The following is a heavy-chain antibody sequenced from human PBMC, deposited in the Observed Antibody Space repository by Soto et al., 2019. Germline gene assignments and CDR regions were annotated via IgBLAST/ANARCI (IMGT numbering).Heavy chain of an antibody. CDR3: AKDVRLGELPYGGVFDY. J-gene: IGHJ4*02. V-gene: IGHV3-23*01. CDR2: ISASGGST. D-gene: IGHD3-16*01. CDR1: GFIFTSYA. Sequence: GGSLRLSCAASGFIFTSYAMIWVRQAPGKGLEWVSVISASGGSTYYADSVKGRFTISRDNSKNTLYLQMNSLRAEDTAVYYCAKDVRLGELPYGGVFDYWGQGTLVTVSS.